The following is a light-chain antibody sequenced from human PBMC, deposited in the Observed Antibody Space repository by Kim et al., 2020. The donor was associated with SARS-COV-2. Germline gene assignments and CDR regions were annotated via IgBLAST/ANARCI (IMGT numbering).Light chain of an antibody. V-gene: IGLV1-44*01. CDR3: GSWDDSLSGRV. CDR2: NDN. CDR1: TSNVGNNP. Sequence: GQTVTMPGSGSTSNVGNNPVTWFQRVPGTAPTLLMSNDNQRPSGVPDRFSASKSGTSASLAISGLQSEDEAVYYCGSWDDSLSGRVFGGGTQLTVL. J-gene: IGLJ3*02.